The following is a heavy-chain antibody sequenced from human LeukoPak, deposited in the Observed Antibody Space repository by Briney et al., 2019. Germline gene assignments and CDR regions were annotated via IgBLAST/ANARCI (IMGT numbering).Heavy chain of an antibody. CDR1: GFTFSDYY. Sequence: VGSLRLSCAASGFTFSDYYMSWIRQAPGKGLERVSYISSSGSTIYYADSVKGRFTISRDNAKNSLYLQMNSLRAEDTAVYYCARVRLATTAFDYWGQGTLVTVSS. CDR3: ARVRLATTAFDY. V-gene: IGHV3-11*01. CDR2: ISSSGSTI. J-gene: IGHJ4*02. D-gene: IGHD5-24*01.